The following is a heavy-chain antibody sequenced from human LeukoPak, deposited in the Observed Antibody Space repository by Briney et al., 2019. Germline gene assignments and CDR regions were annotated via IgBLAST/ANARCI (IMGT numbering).Heavy chain of an antibody. CDR1: GGSFSGYY. CDR2: INHSGST. D-gene: IGHD3-16*02. CDR3: ARGRYYDYVWGSYRYFDY. V-gene: IGHV4-34*01. J-gene: IGHJ4*02. Sequence: PSETLSLTCAVYGGSFSGYYWSWIRQPPGKGLEWIGEINHSGSTNYNPSLKSRVTISVDTSKNQFSLKLSSVTAADTAVYYCARGRYYDYVWGSYRYFDYWGQGTLVTVSS.